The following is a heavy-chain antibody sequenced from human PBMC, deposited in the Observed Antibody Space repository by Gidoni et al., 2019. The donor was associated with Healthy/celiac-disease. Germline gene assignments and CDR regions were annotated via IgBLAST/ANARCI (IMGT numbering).Heavy chain of an antibody. V-gene: IGHV3-30*01. CDR1: GFPFRSYA. CDR2: ISYDERNK. CDR3: ARIGTMDV. D-gene: IGHD3-10*01. Sequence: QAPLVESGGGVVQPGWSLRLSCAASGFPFRSYAMHWVRPDPGKGREWVEVISYDERNKYYADSVKGRFTISRDNSKNTLYLQMNSLRAEDTAGYYCARIGTMDVWGKGTTVTVSS. J-gene: IGHJ6*04.